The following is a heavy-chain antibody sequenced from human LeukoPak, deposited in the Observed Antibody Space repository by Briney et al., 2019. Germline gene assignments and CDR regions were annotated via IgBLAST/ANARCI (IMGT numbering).Heavy chain of an antibody. Sequence: PGGSLRLSCAASGFTFSSYAMSWVRQAPGKGLEWVSAISGIGGSTYYADSVKGRFTISRDDSKNTLYLQMNSLRAEDTAVYYCAKEKKAPMIQLWSYYFDYWGQGTLVTVSS. CDR2: ISGIGGST. V-gene: IGHV3-23*01. CDR3: AKEKKAPMIQLWSYYFDY. D-gene: IGHD5-18*01. J-gene: IGHJ4*02. CDR1: GFTFSSYA.